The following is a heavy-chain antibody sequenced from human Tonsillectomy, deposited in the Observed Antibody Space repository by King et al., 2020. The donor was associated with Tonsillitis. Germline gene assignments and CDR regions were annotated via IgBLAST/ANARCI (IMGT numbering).Heavy chain of an antibody. V-gene: IGHV1-69*06. J-gene: IGHJ5*02. CDR3: VRNIGLSLYGTLDP. CDR1: GGTFISYA. Sequence: QLVQSGAEVKKPGSSVKVSCKASGGTFISYAISWVRQAPGQGLEWIGGIISVFWTTRYAQKYQGRVTITADTSTSTSYINLNSLRTEETAVYYCVRNIGLSLYGTLDPWGQGTLVTVSS. D-gene: IGHD2/OR15-2a*01. CDR2: IISVFWTT.